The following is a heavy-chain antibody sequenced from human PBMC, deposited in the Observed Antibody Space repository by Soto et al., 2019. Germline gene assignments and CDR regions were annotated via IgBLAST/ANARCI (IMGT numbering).Heavy chain of an antibody. J-gene: IGHJ3*02. CDR3: ARGGWSDAFDI. D-gene: IGHD6-19*01. CDR2: INHSGST. V-gene: IGHV4-34*01. CDR1: GGSFSGYY. Sequence: QVQLQQWGAGLLKPSETLSLTCAVYGGSFSGYYWSWIRQPPGKGLEWIGEINHSGSTNYNPSLKSRVTISVATSKNQFSLKLSSVTAADTAVYYCARGGWSDAFDIWGQGTMVTVSS.